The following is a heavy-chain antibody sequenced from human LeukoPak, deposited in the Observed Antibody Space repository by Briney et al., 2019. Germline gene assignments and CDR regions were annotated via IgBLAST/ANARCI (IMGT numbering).Heavy chain of an antibody. J-gene: IGHJ4*02. V-gene: IGHV3-23*01. CDR2: VTGSGGST. CDR3: AKDPRSSGSYPKNFDY. D-gene: IGHD3-10*01. Sequence: PAGSLRLSCAASGFTFNSNAMSWVRQAPGKGLEWVSGVTGSGGSTNYADSVKGRFTISRDNSKNTLSLQMNRLRAEDTALYYCAKDPRSSGSYPKNFDYWGQGTLVTVSS. CDR1: GFTFNSNA.